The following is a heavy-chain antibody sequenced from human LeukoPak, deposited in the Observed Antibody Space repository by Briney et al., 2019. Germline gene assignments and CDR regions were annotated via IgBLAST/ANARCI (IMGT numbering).Heavy chain of an antibody. D-gene: IGHD3-22*01. Sequence: ASVKVSCKASGYTFTGYYMHWVRQAPGQGLEWMGWISGYNGDTNYAQKLQGRVTMTTDTSTSTAYMELRSLRSDDTAVYYCARDFGSAAYDGAFDIWGQGTMVTVSS. J-gene: IGHJ3*02. V-gene: IGHV1-18*04. CDR1: GYTFTGYY. CDR3: ARDFGSAAYDGAFDI. CDR2: ISGYNGDT.